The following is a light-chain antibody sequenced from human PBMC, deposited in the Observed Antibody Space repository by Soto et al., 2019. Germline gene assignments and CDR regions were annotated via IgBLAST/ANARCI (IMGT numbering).Light chain of an antibody. CDR2: YAS. V-gene: IGKV3-15*01. CDR3: QQYNNWPPIT. Sequence: EIMRTQSPATLSVSPGERATLSCRASQSFGNNLAWYQQKPGQAPRLLIYYASPRTTSIPAGFSGSGSGTEFTITISSLQSEDFAVYYCQQYNNWPPITFDQGTRLEIK. J-gene: IGKJ5*01. CDR1: QSFGNN.